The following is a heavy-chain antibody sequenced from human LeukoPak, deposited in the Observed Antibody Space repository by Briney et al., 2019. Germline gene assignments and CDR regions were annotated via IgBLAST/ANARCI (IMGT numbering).Heavy chain of an antibody. CDR1: GGSFSGYY. J-gene: IGHJ6*03. CDR3: ARRRYTAAGIAPDYYYYYYMDV. CDR2: INHSGST. D-gene: IGHD6-13*01. V-gene: IGHV4-34*01. Sequence: SPSETLSLTCAAYGGSFSGYYWSWIRQPPGKGLEWIGEINHSGSTNYNPSLKSRVTISVDTSKNQFSPKLSSVTAADTAVYYCARRRYTAAGIAPDYYYYYYMDVWGKGTTVTVSS.